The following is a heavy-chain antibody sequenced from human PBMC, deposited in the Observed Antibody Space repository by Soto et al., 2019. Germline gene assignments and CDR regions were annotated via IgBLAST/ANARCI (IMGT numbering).Heavy chain of an antibody. CDR3: ATHYRGHDWGPHYFDY. D-gene: IGHD5-12*01. CDR2: ISGSGGST. CDR1: GFTFSSYA. Sequence: PGGSLRLSCAASGFTFSSYAMSWVRQAPGKGLEWVSAISGSGGSTYYADSVKGRFTISRDNSKNTLYLQMNSLRAEDTAVYYSATHYRGHDWGPHYFDYWGEGTLVTVSS. V-gene: IGHV3-23*01. J-gene: IGHJ4*02.